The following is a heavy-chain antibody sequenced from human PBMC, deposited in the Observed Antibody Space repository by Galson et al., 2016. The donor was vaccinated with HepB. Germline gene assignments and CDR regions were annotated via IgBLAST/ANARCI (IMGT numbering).Heavy chain of an antibody. CDR2: IYYDGSKT. V-gene: IGHV3-33*03. CDR1: GFIFRDHA. CDR3: ASLPHGYDVNALDV. J-gene: IGHJ3*01. D-gene: IGHD5-12*01. Sequence: SLRLSCAASGFIFRDHAMHWVRQAPGKGLEWVAVIYYDGSKTFYGDSVKGRFTISRDNPKNMLYLQMNSLRAEDTARYYCASLPHGYDVNALDVWGQGTVVTVSS.